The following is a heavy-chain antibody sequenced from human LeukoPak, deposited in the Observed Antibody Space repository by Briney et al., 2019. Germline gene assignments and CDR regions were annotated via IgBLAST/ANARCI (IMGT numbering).Heavy chain of an antibody. CDR2: IHSDGINT. CDR3: ARVAYISTWYVDY. CDR1: GFTFSDYR. Sequence: PGGSLRLSCAASGFTFSDYRMHWVRQAPGKGLEWVSRIHSDGINTNYADFVKGRFTISRDNAKNTLYLQMNSLRAEDTAVYYCARVAYISTWYVDYWGQGTLVNVPS. D-gene: IGHD6-13*01. V-gene: IGHV3-74*01. J-gene: IGHJ4*02.